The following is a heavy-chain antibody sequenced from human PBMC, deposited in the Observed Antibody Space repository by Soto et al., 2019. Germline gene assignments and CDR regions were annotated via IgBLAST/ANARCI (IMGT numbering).Heavy chain of an antibody. CDR1: GASVSSNSAA. Sequence: SQTLSLTCAISGASVSSNSAAWNWIRQSPSRGLEWLGRTYYRSKWYNDYAVSVKSRISINPVTSKNQFSLQLNSVTPEDTAVYYCAIGYGYSLNYYYYGMDVWGQGTTVTVSS. D-gene: IGHD3-16*01. J-gene: IGHJ6*02. V-gene: IGHV6-1*01. CDR2: TYYRSKWYN. CDR3: AIGYGYSLNYYYYGMDV.